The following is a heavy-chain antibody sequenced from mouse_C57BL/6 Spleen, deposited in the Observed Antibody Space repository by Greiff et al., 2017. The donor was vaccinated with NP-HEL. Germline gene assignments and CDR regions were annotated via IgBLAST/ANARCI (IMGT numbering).Heavy chain of an antibody. Sequence: EVKLMESGGGLVKPGGSLKLSCAASGFTFSDYGMHWVRQAPEQGLEWVAYISSGSSTIYYADTVKGRFTISRDNAKNTLFLQMTSLRSEDTAMYYWASYYGGAMDDWGQGTSVTVSS. CDR2: ISSGSSTI. CDR3: ASYYGGAMDD. J-gene: IGHJ4*01. V-gene: IGHV5-17*01. D-gene: IGHD1-1*01. CDR1: GFTFSDYG.